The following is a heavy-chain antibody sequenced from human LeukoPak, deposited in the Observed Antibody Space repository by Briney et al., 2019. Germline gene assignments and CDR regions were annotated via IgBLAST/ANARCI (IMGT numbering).Heavy chain of an antibody. Sequence: GESLKISCKGSGSSFTSYWISWVRQLPGKGQEWMGRINPSDSYTNYNPSFQGHVTISADKSISTAYLQWSSLKASDTAMYYCARQYSSGGSCYSWYWFDPWGQGTLVTVSS. CDR2: INPSDSYT. D-gene: IGHD2-15*01. J-gene: IGHJ5*02. CDR3: ARQYSSGGSCYSWYWFDP. V-gene: IGHV5-10-1*01. CDR1: GSSFTSYW.